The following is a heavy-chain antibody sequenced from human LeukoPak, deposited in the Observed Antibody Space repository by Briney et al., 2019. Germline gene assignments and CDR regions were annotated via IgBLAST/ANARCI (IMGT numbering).Heavy chain of an antibody. CDR2: INHSGST. CDR3: AREGTAMESHSFDY. V-gene: IGHV4-39*07. D-gene: IGHD5-18*01. J-gene: IGHJ4*02. CDR1: GGSISSSSYY. Sequence: SETLSLTCTVSGGSISSSSYYWGWIRQPPGKGLEWIGEINHSGSTNYNPSLKSRVTISVDTSKNQFSLKLSSVTAADTAVYYCAREGTAMESHSFDYWGQGTLVTVSS.